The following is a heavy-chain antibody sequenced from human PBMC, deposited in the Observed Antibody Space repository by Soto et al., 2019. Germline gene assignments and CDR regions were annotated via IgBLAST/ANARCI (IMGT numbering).Heavy chain of an antibody. D-gene: IGHD4-17*01. CDR1: GGSISSYY. Sequence: SETLSLTCTVSGGSISSYYWSWIRQPAGKRLDWIGRIYTSGSTNYNPSLKSRVTMSVDTSKNQFSLKLSSVTAADTAVYYCARDLDGDYSYWGQGTLVTVSS. CDR3: ARDLDGDYSY. J-gene: IGHJ4*02. V-gene: IGHV4-4*07. CDR2: IYTSGST.